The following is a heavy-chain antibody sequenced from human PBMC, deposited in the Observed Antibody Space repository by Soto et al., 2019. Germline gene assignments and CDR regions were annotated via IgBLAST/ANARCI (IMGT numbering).Heavy chain of an antibody. J-gene: IGHJ6*02. CDR1: GFTFSSYG. V-gene: IGHV3-30*18. CDR2: ISYDGSNK. CDR3: AKDGGYCRSNSCYENEGEGYYYYGMDV. Sequence: GVSLRLSCAASGFTFSSYGMHWVRQAPGKGLEWVAVISYDGSNKYYADSVKGRFTISRDNSKNTLYLQMNSLRAEDTAVYYCAKDGGYCRSNSCYENEGEGYYYYGMDVWGQGTTVTASS. D-gene: IGHD2-2*01.